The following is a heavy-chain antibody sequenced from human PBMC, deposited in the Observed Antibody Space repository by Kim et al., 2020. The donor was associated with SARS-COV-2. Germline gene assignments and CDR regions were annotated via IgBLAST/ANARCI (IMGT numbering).Heavy chain of an antibody. Sequence: SVKVSCKASGGTFSSYAISWVRQAPGQGLEWMGGIIPIFGTANYAQKFQGRVTITADESTSTAYMELSSLRSEDTAVYYCAREFGTGTTWVGRSGGHPGWFDPWGQGTLVTVSS. CDR3: AREFGTGTTWVGRSGGHPGWFDP. CDR1: GGTFSSYA. CDR2: IIPIFGTA. D-gene: IGHD1-1*01. J-gene: IGHJ5*02. V-gene: IGHV1-69*13.